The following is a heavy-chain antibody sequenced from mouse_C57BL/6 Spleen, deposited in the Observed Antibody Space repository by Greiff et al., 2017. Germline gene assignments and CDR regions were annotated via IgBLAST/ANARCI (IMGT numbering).Heavy chain of an antibody. CDR3: ARCEEYDGYSYYAMGY. D-gene: IGHD2-3*01. J-gene: IGHJ4*01. CDR2: IYPGRGST. V-gene: IGHV1-55*01. Sequence: VQLQQPGAELVKPGASVKMSCKASGYTFTSSWITWVKQRPGQGLEWIGDIYPGRGSTNYNEKFKSKATLTVDTSSSTAYMQLSSLTSEDSAGYYCARCEEYDGYSYYAMGYWGQGTSVTVSS. CDR1: GYTFTSSW.